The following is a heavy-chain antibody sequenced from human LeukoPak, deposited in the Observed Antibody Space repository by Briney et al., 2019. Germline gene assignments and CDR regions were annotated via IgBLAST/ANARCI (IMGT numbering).Heavy chain of an antibody. CDR2: ISSSSTYI. J-gene: IGHJ4*02. Sequence: GGSLRLSCAASGFTFSSYSMNWVRQAPGKGLEWVSSISSSSTYIYYADSVKGRFTISRDNAKNSLYLQMNSLRDEDTAVYYCARGSPNLFDYWGQGTLVTVSS. CDR3: ARGSPNLFDY. CDR1: GFTFSSYS. V-gene: IGHV3-21*01. D-gene: IGHD1-14*01.